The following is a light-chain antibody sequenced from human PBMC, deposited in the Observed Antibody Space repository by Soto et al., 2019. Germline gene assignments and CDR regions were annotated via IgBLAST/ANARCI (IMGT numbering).Light chain of an antibody. J-gene: IGKJ1*01. CDR3: QQYGSSGT. CDR1: QSVSNNY. Sequence: EIVLTQSPGTLSLSPGERATLSCRASQSVSNNYLALYQQKPGQAPRLLIYGASNRATGTPDRFSGSGSGTDFTLTISRLEPDVFAVYYCQQYGSSGTFGQGTKVEIK. CDR2: GAS. V-gene: IGKV3-20*01.